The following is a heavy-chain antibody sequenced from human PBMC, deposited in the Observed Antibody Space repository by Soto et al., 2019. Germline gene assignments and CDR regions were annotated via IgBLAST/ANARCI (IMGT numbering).Heavy chain of an antibody. Sequence: EVQLWESGGGLVQPGGSLRLSCAASGSTFSSYAMSWVRQAPGKGLEWVSVISGSGDSTYYADSVKGRFTISRDNSKNSVYVQMNSRRAENTAVYYCARELGYCSGGSCYRGGVFDFWGQGTMVTVSS. D-gene: IGHD2-15*01. J-gene: IGHJ3*01. CDR1: GSTFSSYA. V-gene: IGHV3-23*01. CDR2: ISGSGDST. CDR3: ARELGYCSGGSCYRGGVFDF.